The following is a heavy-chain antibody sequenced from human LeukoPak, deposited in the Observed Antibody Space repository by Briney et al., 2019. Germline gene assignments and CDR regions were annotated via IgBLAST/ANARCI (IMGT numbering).Heavy chain of an antibody. CDR2: ITRSSSTI. CDR1: GFTFSTYG. V-gene: IGHV3-48*01. J-gene: IGHJ6*03. Sequence: GGSLRLSCAASGFTFSTYGMNWVRQAPGKGMGWVSYITRSSSTIYYADSVKGRFTISRDNAKNSLFLQMNSLRAEDTAVYYCARDLRGSTPYYYYYMDVWGKGTTVTVSS. CDR3: ARDLRGSTPYYYYYMDV. D-gene: IGHD1-26*01.